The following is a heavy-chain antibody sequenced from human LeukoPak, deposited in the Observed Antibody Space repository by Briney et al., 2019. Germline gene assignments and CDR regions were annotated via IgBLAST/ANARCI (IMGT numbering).Heavy chain of an antibody. CDR1: GFTFDDYG. V-gene: IGHV3-20*01. CDR2: INWNGGST. D-gene: IGHD3-22*01. J-gene: IGHJ4*02. Sequence: GGSLRLSCAASGFTFDDYGMSWVRQAPGKGLEWVSGINWNGGSTGYADSVKGRFTISRDNAKNSLYLQMNSLRAEDTALYHCARPRDYYDSSPFDYWGQGTLVTVSS. CDR3: ARPRDYYDSSPFDY.